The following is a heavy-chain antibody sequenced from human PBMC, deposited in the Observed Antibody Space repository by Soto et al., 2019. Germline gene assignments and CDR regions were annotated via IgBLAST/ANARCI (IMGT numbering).Heavy chain of an antibody. CDR1: GGSISSSNW. V-gene: IGHV4-4*02. J-gene: IGHJ6*02. CDR3: ARVQVRGVIYYYYYGMDV. CDR2: IYHSGST. D-gene: IGHD3-10*01. Sequence: PSETLSLTCAVSGGSISSSNWWSWVRQPPGKGLEWIGEIYHSGSTNYNPSLKSRVTISVDKSKNQFSLKLSSVTAADTAVYYCARVQVRGVIYYYYYGMDVWGQGTTVTVSS.